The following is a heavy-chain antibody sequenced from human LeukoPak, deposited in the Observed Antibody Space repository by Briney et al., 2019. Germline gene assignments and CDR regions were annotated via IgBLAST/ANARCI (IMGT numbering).Heavy chain of an antibody. J-gene: IGHJ4*02. Sequence: SVTVSFKASGGTFSSYAISWVRQAPGQGLEWMGGIIPIFGTANYAQKFQGRVTITTDESTSTAYMELSSLRSEDTAVYYCASGVYYDSSGYPHWGQGTLVTVSS. V-gene: IGHV1-69*05. CDR2: IIPIFGTA. D-gene: IGHD3-22*01. CDR3: ASGVYYDSSGYPH. CDR1: GGTFSSYA.